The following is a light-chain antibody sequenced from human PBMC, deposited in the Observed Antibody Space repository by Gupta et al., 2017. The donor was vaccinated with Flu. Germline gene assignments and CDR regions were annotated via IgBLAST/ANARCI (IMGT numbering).Light chain of an antibody. J-gene: IGLJ3*02. Sequence: QRVTISCSENSSNIGSNTVNWYQHLPGTAPKLLIHNNNQRPSGVPDRFSASKSGTSASLAISDLQAEDEAVYYCAGWDDSMNGVFGGGTKLTVL. CDR2: NNN. CDR1: SSNIGSNT. CDR3: AGWDDSMNGV. V-gene: IGLV1-44*01.